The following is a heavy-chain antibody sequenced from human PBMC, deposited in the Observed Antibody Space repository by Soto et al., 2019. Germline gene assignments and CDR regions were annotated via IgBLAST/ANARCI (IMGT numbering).Heavy chain of an antibody. CDR2: IYYSGST. V-gene: IGHV4-31*03. Sequence: QVQLQESGPGLVKPSQTLSLTCTVSGGSISSGGYYWSWIRQHPGKGLEWIGYIYYSGSTYYNPSLKSRVTLSVDTSKNQFSLKLSSVTAADTAVYYCARVSVARHRQLLDLWGRGTLVTVSS. CDR3: ARVSVARHRQLLDL. D-gene: IGHD2-2*01. J-gene: IGHJ2*01. CDR1: GGSISSGGYY.